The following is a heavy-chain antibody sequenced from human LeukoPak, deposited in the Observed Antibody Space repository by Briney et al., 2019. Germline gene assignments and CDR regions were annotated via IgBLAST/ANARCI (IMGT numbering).Heavy chain of an antibody. CDR1: GFTFSSYS. D-gene: IGHD3-10*01. CDR3: ATDFRYYYGSGDNSEGFDY. V-gene: IGHV3-48*04. Sequence: GGSLRLSCAASGFTFSSYSMNWVRQAPGKGLEWVSYISSGCSTIYYADSVKGRFTISRDNAKNSLYLQMNSLKAEDTAMYYCATDFRYYYGSGDNSEGFDYWGQGTLVTVSS. J-gene: IGHJ4*02. CDR2: ISSGCSTI.